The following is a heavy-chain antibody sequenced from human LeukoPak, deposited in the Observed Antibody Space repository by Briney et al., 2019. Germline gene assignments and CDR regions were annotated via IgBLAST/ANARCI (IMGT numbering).Heavy chain of an antibody. CDR3: TTLYQLLLTSSDY. V-gene: IGHV3-73*01. CDR1: GFTFSGSA. J-gene: IGHJ4*02. Sequence: GGSLRLSCAASGFTFSGSAMHWVRQASGKGLEWVGRIRSKANSYATAYAASVKGRFTTSRDDSKNTAYLQMNSLKTEDTAVYYCTTLYQLLLTSSDYWGQGTLVTVSS. CDR2: IRSKANSYAT. D-gene: IGHD2-2*01.